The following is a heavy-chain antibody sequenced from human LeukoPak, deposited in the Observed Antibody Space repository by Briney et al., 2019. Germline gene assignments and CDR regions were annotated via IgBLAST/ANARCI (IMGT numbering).Heavy chain of an antibody. CDR1: GFTFSSYS. V-gene: IGHV3-48*01. CDR3: AREDCSSTSCQGDWFDP. Sequence: GGSLRLSCAASGFTFSSYSMNWVRQAPGKGLEWVSYISSSSSTIYYANSVKGRFTISRDNAKNSLYLQMNSLRAEDTAVYYCAREDCSSTSCQGDWFDPWGQGTLVTVSS. J-gene: IGHJ5*02. D-gene: IGHD2-2*01. CDR2: ISSSSSTI.